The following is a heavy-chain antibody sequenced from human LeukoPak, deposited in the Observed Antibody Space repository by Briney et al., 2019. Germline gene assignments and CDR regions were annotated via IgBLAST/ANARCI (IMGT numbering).Heavy chain of an antibody. CDR3: AKQLEEFFGVVIPSYYFDY. J-gene: IGHJ4*02. D-gene: IGHD3-3*01. CDR1: GFTFSSYG. V-gene: IGHV3-30*02. CDR2: IRYDGSNK. Sequence: GGSLRLSCAASGFTFSSYGMHWVRQAPGKGLEWVAFIRYDGSNKYYADSVKGRFTISRDNSKNTLYLQMNSLRAEDTAVYYCAKQLEEFFGVVIPSYYFDYWGQGTLVTVSS.